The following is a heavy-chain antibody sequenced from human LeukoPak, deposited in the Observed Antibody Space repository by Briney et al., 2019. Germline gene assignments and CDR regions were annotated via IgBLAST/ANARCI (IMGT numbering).Heavy chain of an antibody. V-gene: IGHV3-21*01. CDR1: GFTFSSYS. J-gene: IGHJ6*02. Sequence: GGALRLSCAASGFTFSSYSMNWVRQAPGKGPEWVSSISSSSSYIYYTDSVKGRFTISRDNAKNSLYMQMNSLRAEDTAVYYCARDLIVVVPAAMYYYYGMDVWGQGTTVTVSS. CDR2: ISSSSSYI. CDR3: ARDLIVVVPAAMYYYYGMDV. D-gene: IGHD2-2*01.